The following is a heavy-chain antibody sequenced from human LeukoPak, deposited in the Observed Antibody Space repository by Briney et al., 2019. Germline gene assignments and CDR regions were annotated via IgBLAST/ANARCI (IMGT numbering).Heavy chain of an antibody. Sequence: PSETLSLTCTVSGGSISSYYWSWIRQPAGKGLEWIGRIYTGGSTNYNPSLKSRVTMSVDTSKNQFSLKLSSVTAADTAVYYCARDTTSYYYDSSGYWPNWGQGTLVTVSS. CDR3: ARDTTSYYYDSSGYWPN. CDR2: IYTGGST. D-gene: IGHD3-22*01. J-gene: IGHJ4*02. CDR1: GGSISSYY. V-gene: IGHV4-4*07.